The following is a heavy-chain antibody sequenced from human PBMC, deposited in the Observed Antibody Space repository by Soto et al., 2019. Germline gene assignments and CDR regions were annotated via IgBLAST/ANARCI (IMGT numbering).Heavy chain of an antibody. J-gene: IGHJ5*02. CDR3: AREYCSSTSCLNWFDP. CDR1: GLTFSSFW. CDR2: INQDGNNK. Sequence: GGSLRLSCAASGLTFSSFWMSWVRQAPGKGPEWVASINQDGNNKQYVDSVKGRFTISRDNAENSLYLQMNSLRAEDTAVYYCAREYCSSTSCLNWFDPWGQGT. V-gene: IGHV3-7*01. D-gene: IGHD2-2*01.